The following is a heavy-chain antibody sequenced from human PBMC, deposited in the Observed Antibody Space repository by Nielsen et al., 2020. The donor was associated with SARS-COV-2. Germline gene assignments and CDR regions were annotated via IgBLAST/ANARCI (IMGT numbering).Heavy chain of an antibody. CDR1: GFTFSSYA. D-gene: IGHD3-9*01. J-gene: IGHJ4*02. V-gene: IGHV3-23*01. CDR3: ARGGYYDILTGYFDY. Sequence: GESLKISCEASGFTFSSYAMSWVRQAPGKGLEWVSAISGSGFSTYYADSVKGRFTISRDNSKKTLYLKMNSLRAEDTAVYYCARGGYYDILTGYFDYWGQGTLVTVSS. CDR2: ISGSGFST.